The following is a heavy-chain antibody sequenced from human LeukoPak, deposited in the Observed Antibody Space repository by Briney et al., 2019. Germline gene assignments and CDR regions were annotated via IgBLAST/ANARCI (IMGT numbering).Heavy chain of an antibody. J-gene: IGHJ4*02. CDR3: ARRAGAYSHPYDY. CDR1: GFSFSSYA. Sequence: GGSLRLSCAVSGFSFSSYAMSWVRQAPGKGLEWVSAISGSGGNTYYADSVKGRFTISRDNSKNTLYLQMNSLRAEDTAVYYCARRAGAYSHPYDYWGQGTLVTVSS. CDR2: ISGSGGNT. V-gene: IGHV3-23*01. D-gene: IGHD4/OR15-4a*01.